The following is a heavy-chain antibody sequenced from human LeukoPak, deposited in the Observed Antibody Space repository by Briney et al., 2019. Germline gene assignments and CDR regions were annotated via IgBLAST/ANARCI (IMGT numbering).Heavy chain of an antibody. Sequence: ASVKVSCKASGYTFTSYYMHWVRQAPGQGLDWMGIINPNGGGTSYAQKFQGRVAMTRDMSTSTVYMELSSLRSEDTAVYYCARAGIVVVPADKEFDYWGQGTLVTVSS. CDR1: GYTFTSYY. D-gene: IGHD2-2*01. CDR3: ARAGIVVVPADKEFDY. V-gene: IGHV1-46*01. CDR2: INPNGGGT. J-gene: IGHJ4*02.